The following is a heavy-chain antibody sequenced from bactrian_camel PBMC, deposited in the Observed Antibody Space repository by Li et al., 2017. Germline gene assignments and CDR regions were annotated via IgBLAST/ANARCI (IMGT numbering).Heavy chain of an antibody. CDR1: GLSYSNLR. Sequence: HVQLVESGGGSVQAGGALRLSCVPSGLSYSNLRMAWFRQAPGREREGVAAIGRDPDGSTSYADSVKDRFTISRDNAKDTLYLQMNSLKIEDTAVYYCALGSSRQATMTARGKGTQVTV. J-gene: IGHJ4*01. V-gene: IGHV3S26*01. CDR2: IGRDPDGST. D-gene: IGHD3*01.